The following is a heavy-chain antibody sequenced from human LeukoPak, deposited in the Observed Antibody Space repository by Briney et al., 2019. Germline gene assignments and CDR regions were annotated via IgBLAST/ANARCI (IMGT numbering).Heavy chain of an antibody. Sequence: PGGSLRLSCAAPGFTFDDYAMHWVRQAPGKGLEWVSGISWNSGSIGYADSVKGRFTISRDNAKNSLYLQMNSLRAEDMALYYCAKARSGYDWEAFDIWGQGTMVTVSS. CDR3: AKARSGYDWEAFDI. D-gene: IGHD5-12*01. J-gene: IGHJ3*02. CDR2: ISWNSGSI. CDR1: GFTFDDYA. V-gene: IGHV3-9*03.